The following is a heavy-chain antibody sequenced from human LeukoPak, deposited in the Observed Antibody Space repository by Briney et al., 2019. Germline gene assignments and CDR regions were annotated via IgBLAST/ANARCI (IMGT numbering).Heavy chain of an antibody. J-gene: IGHJ4*02. V-gene: IGHV3-30*18. D-gene: IGHD6-13*01. CDR1: GFTFSRHG. CDR2: IAYDGSIE. Sequence: AGSLRLSCAASGFTFSRHGIHWVRQAPRKGMELVAVIAYDGSIEYHADSVKRRISSSRDNSDNTVYQQRDSLRDGYTAVYYCAKDPGRIAAASDYWGKGNLVTVSS. CDR3: AKDPGRIAAASDY.